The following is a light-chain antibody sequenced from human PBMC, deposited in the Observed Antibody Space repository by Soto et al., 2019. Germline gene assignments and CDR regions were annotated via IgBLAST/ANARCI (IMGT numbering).Light chain of an antibody. J-gene: IGLJ1*01. CDR1: GRDVGAYNL. CDR3: CPYPGSVAYD. CDR2: EVN. V-gene: IGLV2-23*02. Sequence: QSVLTHPASVSGSPEPSITISCAGTGRDVGAYNLVSWYQQHPGKAPKLIICEVNTRPSGISNRFSGSKSDDPASMKISGLQSDFEAVYFCCPYPGSVAYDCETGIK.